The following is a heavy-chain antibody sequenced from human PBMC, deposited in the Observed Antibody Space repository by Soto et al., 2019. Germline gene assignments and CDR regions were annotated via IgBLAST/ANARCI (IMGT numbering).Heavy chain of an antibody. CDR2: IYYSGST. V-gene: IGHV4-59*01. CDR3: ARFRRGLYYFDY. CDR1: GGSISSYY. D-gene: IGHD3-22*01. Sequence: KTSETLSLTCTVSGGSISSYYWSWIRQPPGKGLEWIGYIYYSGSTNYNPSLKSRVTISVDTSKNQFSLKLSSVTAADTAVYYCARFRRGLYYFDYWGQGTLVTVSS. J-gene: IGHJ4*02.